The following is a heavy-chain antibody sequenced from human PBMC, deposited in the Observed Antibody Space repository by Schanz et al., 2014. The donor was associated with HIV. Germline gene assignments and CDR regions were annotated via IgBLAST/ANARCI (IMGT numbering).Heavy chain of an antibody. CDR2: FNPYSGGR. V-gene: IGHV1-2*02. Sequence: QVQLVQSGTEVKRPGASVKVSCKASESIFTDHYIQWVRQAPGHGLEWMGWFNPYSGGRIYAQQFQGRVVMTRDTSISTAYMELSGLTSDDTAVYYCARGLKDYYYALDVWGQGTTVIVSS. J-gene: IGHJ6*02. CDR3: ARGLKDYYYALDV. D-gene: IGHD3-16*01. CDR1: ESIFTDHY.